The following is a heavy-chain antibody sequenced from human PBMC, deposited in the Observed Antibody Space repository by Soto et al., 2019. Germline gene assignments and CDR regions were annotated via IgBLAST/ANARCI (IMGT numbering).Heavy chain of an antibody. D-gene: IGHD6-13*01. V-gene: IGHV4-31*03. CDR1: GGSISSGGYY. J-gene: IGHJ6*02. CDR2: IHYSGST. CDR3: ARGWRSSSWYDYYGMDV. Sequence: QVQLQESGPGLVKPSQTLSLTCTVSGGSISSGGYYWSWIRQHPGKGLEWIGYIHYSGSTYYNPSLKSRVTISVDASKNQFSLKLCSVTAADTAVYYCARGWRSSSWYDYYGMDVWGQGTTVTVSS.